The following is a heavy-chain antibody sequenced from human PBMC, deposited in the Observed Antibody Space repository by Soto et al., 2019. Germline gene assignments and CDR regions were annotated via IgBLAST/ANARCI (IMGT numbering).Heavy chain of an antibody. J-gene: IGHJ3*02. CDR2: ISSSSSYI. D-gene: IGHD2-15*01. V-gene: IGHV3-21*01. CDR1: GFTFSSYS. CDR3: ARDSFSYCSGGSCYAFDI. Sequence: GGSLRLSCAASGFTFSSYSMNWVRQAPGKGLEWVSSISSSSSYIYYADSVKGRFTISRDNAKNSLYLQMNSLRAEDTVVYYCARDSFSYCSGGSCYAFDIWGQGTMVTVSS.